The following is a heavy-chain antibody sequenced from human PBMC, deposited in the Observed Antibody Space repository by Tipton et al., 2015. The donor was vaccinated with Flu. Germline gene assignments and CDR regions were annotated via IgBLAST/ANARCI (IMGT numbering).Heavy chain of an antibody. J-gene: IGHJ6*02. D-gene: IGHD1-26*01. V-gene: IGHV1-2*02. CDR3: ARGVGATPYYYYYGMDV. CDR1: GYTFTGYY. Sequence: QLVQSGAEVKKPGASVKVSCKASGYTFTGYYMHWVRQAPGQGLEWMGWINPNSGGTNYAQKFQGRVTMTRDTSISTAYMELSRLRSDDTAVYYCARGVGATPYYYYYGMDVWGQGTTVTVSS. CDR2: INPNSGGT.